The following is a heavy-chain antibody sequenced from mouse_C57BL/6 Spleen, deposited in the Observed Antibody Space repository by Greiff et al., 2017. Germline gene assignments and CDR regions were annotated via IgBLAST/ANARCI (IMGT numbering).Heavy chain of an antibody. CDR3: ARGNYDYFYAMDD. V-gene: IGHV1-50*01. CDR2: IDPSDSYT. J-gene: IGHJ4*01. CDR1: GYTFTSYW. Sequence: QVQLQQPGAELVKPGASVKLSCKASGYTFTSYWMQWVKQRPGQGLEWIGEIDPSDSYTNYNQKFKGKATLTVDTSSSTAYMQLSSLTSEDSAVYYCARGNYDYFYAMDDWGQGTSVTVSS. D-gene: IGHD2-4*01.